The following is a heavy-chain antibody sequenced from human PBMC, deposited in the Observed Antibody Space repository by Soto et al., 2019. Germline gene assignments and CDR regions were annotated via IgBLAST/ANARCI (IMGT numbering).Heavy chain of an antibody. CDR1: GFTFSSYG. J-gene: IGHJ6*02. D-gene: IGHD1-26*01. CDR3: AKDLGSKDYYFYGMDV. CDR2: ISYDGSNK. Sequence: QVQLVESGGGVVQPGRSLRLSCTASGFTFSSYGMHWVRQAPGKGLEWVAVISYDGSNKYDTDSVKGRFTISRDNSKNTLYLQMNSLRADDTAVYYCAKDLGSKDYYFYGMDVWGQGTTVTVSS. V-gene: IGHV3-30*18.